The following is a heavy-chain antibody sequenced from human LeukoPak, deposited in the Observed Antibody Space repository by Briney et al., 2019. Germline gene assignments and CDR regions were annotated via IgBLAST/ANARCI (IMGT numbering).Heavy chain of an antibody. Sequence: GGSLRLSCAASGFTFSSYAMHWVRQAPGKGLEWVAVISYDGSNKYYADSVKGRFTISRDNSKNTLYLQMNSLRAEDTAVYHCARTTTVTLYAFDIWGQGTMVTVSS. D-gene: IGHD4-17*01. V-gene: IGHV3-30*04. J-gene: IGHJ3*02. CDR2: ISYDGSNK. CDR1: GFTFSSYA. CDR3: ARTTTVTLYAFDI.